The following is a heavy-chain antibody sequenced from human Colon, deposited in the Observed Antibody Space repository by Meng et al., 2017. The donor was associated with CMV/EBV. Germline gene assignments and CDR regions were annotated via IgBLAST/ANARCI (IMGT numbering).Heavy chain of an antibody. J-gene: IGHJ5*02. V-gene: IGHV4-34*01. CDR1: GGSFSGYY. CDR2: INHSGST. CDR3: ARGTPFDP. Sequence: SETLSLTCAVYGGSFSGYYWSWIRQPPGKGLEWIGEINHSGSTNYNPSLKSRVTISVDTSRNQFSLKLSSVTAADTAVYYCARGTPFDPWGQGTLVTVS.